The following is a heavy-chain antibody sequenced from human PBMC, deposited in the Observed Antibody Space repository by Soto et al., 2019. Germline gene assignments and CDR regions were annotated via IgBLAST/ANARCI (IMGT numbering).Heavy chain of an antibody. CDR3: ATGHSSSRYFDY. V-gene: IGHV3-23*01. D-gene: IGHD2-15*01. Sequence: PGGSLRLSCAASGLNFSILAMSWVRRAPGKGLEWVSTTGYSRLTTYYADSVKGRFTVSRDNSKNTLDLQMSSLRAEDTAVYYCATGHSSSRYFDYWGQGTLVTVSS. CDR2: TGYSRLTT. CDR1: GLNFSILA. J-gene: IGHJ4*02.